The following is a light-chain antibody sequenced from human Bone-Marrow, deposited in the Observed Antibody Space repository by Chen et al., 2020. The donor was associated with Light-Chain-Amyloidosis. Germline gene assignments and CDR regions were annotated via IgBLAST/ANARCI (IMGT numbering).Light chain of an antibody. J-gene: IGLJ2*01. CDR1: DLPTKY. CDR3: QSADSSGTYEVI. CDR2: RDT. V-gene: IGLV3-25*03. Sequence: SYELTQPPSVSVSPGQTARITCSGDDLPTKYAYWYQQKPGQAPVLVIHRDTERPSGFSERFSGSSSWTTATLTSSGVQAEDEADYHCQSADSSGTYEVIFGGGTKLTVL.